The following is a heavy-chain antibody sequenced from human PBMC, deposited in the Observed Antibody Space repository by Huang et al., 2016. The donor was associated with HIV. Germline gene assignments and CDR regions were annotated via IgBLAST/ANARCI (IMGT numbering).Heavy chain of an antibody. CDR2: IIPIFGAT. CDR1: GDTFSSFV. D-gene: IGHD3-16*02. CDR3: LRDRLEGGYRFPGY. J-gene: IGHJ4*02. V-gene: IGHV1-69*13. Sequence: VQLVQSGAEVKKPGSSVKVSCKASGDTFSSFVFSWVRQAPGQGLEWMGGIIPIFGATNYSQKFQGRVTIIADESTSTAYMELRSLTSEDTAVYYCLRDRLEGGYRFPGYWGQGTLVTVSS.